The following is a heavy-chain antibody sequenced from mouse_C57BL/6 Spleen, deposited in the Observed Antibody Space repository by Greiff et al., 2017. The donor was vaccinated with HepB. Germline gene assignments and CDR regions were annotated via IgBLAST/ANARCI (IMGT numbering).Heavy chain of an antibody. Sequence: EVKLMESGGGLVKPGGSLKLSCAASGFTFSSYTMSWVRQTPEKRLEWVATISGGGGNTYYPDSVKGRFTISRDNAKNTLYLQMSSLRSEDTALYYCAREGEGYFDYWGQGTTLTVSS. V-gene: IGHV5-9*01. CDR2: ISGGGGNT. CDR1: GFTFSSYT. CDR3: AREGEGYFDY. J-gene: IGHJ2*01.